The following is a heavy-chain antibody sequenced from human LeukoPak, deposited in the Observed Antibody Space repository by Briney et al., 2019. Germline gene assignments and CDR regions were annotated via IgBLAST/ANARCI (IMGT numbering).Heavy chain of an antibody. CDR3: ASGEVFGDLFDVY. V-gene: IGHV3-48*03. J-gene: IGHJ4*02. Sequence: GGSLRLSCAASGFTFSSYEMSWVRQAPGRGLEWVSYISSSGSTIYYADSVKGRFTISTDNARNSLYLQMNSLRAEDTAVYYCASGEVFGDLFDVYWGQGTLVTVSS. CDR2: ISSSGSTI. CDR1: GFTFSSYE. D-gene: IGHD3-10*02.